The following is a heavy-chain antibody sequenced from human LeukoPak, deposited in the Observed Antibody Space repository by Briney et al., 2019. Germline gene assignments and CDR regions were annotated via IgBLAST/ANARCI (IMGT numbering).Heavy chain of an antibody. CDR1: GGSISSYY. D-gene: IGHD3-10*01. J-gene: IGHJ4*02. CDR2: IYYSGST. CDR3: ARGIRGVIPTDY. V-gene: IGHV4-59*01. Sequence: SQTLSLTCTVSGGSISSYYWSWIRQPPGKGLEWIGYIYYSGSTNYNPSLKSRVTISVDTSKNQFSLKLSSVTAADTAVYYCARGIRGVIPTDYWGQGTLVTVSS.